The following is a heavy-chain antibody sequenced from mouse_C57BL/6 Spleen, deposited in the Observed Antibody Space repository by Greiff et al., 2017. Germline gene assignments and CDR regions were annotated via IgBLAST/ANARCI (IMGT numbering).Heavy chain of an antibody. CDR1: GYAFSSSW. J-gene: IGHJ3*01. Sequence: QVQLQQSGPELVKPGASVKISCKASGYAFSSSWLNWVKQRPGKGLEWIGRIYPGDGDTNYNGKFKGKATLTADKSSSTAYMQLSSLTSEDSAVYFCARWGDDYDGAWFAYWGQGTLVTVSA. V-gene: IGHV1-82*01. D-gene: IGHD2-4*01. CDR3: ARWGDDYDGAWFAY. CDR2: IYPGDGDT.